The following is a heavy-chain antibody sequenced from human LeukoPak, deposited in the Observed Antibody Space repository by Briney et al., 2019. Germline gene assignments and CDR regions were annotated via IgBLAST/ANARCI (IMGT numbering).Heavy chain of an antibody. Sequence: PGGSLGLSCAASGFTFSSYGMHWVRQAPGKGLEWVAVIWYDGSNKYYADSVKGRFTISRGNSKNTLYLQMNSLRAEDTAVYYCAREGVRVFDYWGQGTLVTVSS. CDR2: IWYDGSNK. J-gene: IGHJ4*02. V-gene: IGHV3-33*01. CDR1: GFTFSSYG. CDR3: AREGVRVFDY. D-gene: IGHD2-21*01.